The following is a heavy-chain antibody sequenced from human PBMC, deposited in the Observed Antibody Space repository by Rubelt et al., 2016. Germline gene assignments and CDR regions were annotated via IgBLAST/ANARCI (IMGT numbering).Heavy chain of an antibody. V-gene: IGHV3-33*01. J-gene: IGHJ6*02. CDR2: IWYDGSNK. CDR1: GFTFSSYS. D-gene: IGHD2-21*01. Sequence: VQVVESGGGVVQPGRSLRLSCAASGFTFSSYSIHWVRQAPGKGLEWVAVIWYDGSNKKYADSVKGRFTISRDNSKNTLYLQMTSQRDEYTAVYYCARDRITIAGMVRLDNDGMDIWGQGTTVTVS. CDR3: ARDRITIAGMVRLDNDGMDI.